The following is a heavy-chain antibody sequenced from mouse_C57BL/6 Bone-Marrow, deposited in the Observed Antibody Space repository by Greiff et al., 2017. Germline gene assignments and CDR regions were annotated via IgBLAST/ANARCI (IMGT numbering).Heavy chain of an antibody. J-gene: IGHJ2*01. CDR2: IDPSDSYT. V-gene: IGHV1-59*01. Sequence: QVQLQQPGAELVRPGTSVKLSCKASGYTFTSYWMHWVKQRSGQGLEWIGVIDPSDSYTNYNQKFKGKATLTVDTSSSTAYMQLSSLTSEDSAVYYCARRDGYCFDYWGQGTTLTVSS. CDR1: GYTFTSYW. CDR3: ARRDGYCFDY. D-gene: IGHD2-3*01.